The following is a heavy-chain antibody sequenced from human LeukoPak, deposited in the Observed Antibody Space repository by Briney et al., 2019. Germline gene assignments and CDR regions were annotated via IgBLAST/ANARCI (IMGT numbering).Heavy chain of an antibody. V-gene: IGHV1-3*01. Sequence: ASVNVSCKASGYTFTTYAMHWVRQAPGQRLEWMGWINGDNGNTKYSQKFQGRVTITRDTSAYTGYMELRGLSSADTAVYFCARAPYDILTGYSLNWFDPWGQGTLVTVSS. CDR3: ARAPYDILTGYSLNWFDP. CDR2: INGDNGNT. J-gene: IGHJ5*02. CDR1: GYTFTTYA. D-gene: IGHD3-9*01.